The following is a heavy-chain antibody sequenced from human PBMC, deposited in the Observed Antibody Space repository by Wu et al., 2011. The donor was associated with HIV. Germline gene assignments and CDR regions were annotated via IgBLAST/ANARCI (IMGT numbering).Heavy chain of an antibody. D-gene: IGHD6-19*01. CDR3: AKSIAVAGRFDP. V-gene: IGHV1-8*02. Sequence: QVQLVQSGAEVKKPGASVKVSCKASGYTFTGYYMLWVRQATGQGLEWMGWMNPNSGNTGYAQKFQGRVSMIRNTSISTAYMELSSLRSEDTAVYYCAKSIAVAGRFDPWGQGTLVTVSS. CDR2: MNPNSGNT. CDR1: GYTFTGYY. J-gene: IGHJ5*02.